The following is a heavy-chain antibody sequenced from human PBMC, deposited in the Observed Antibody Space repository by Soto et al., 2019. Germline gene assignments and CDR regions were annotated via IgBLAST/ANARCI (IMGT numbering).Heavy chain of an antibody. CDR3: ARGERRYYGSGSYYPFDY. V-gene: IGHV1-69*13. CDR1: GGTFSSYA. Sequence: SVKVSCKASGGTFSSYAISWVRQAPGQGLEWMGGIIPIFGTTNYAQKFQGRVTITADESTSTAYMELSSLRSEDTAVYYCARGERRYYGSGSYYPFDYWGQGTLVTVSS. CDR2: IIPIFGTT. J-gene: IGHJ4*02. D-gene: IGHD3-10*01.